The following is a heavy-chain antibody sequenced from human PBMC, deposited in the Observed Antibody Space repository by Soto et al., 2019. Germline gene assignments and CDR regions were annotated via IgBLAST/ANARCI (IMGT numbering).Heavy chain of an antibody. J-gene: IGHJ5*02. D-gene: IGHD3-16*02. CDR1: GGSVSSGSYY. CDR3: ATTDMITFGGVIFA. CDR2: IYYSGST. Sequence: QVQLQESGPGLVKPSETLSLTCTVSGGSVSSGSYYWSWIRQPPGKGLEWIGYIYYSGSTNYNPSLKSRVTIPVDTSKNQFPLKLSSVPAADTAVYYCATTDMITFGGVIFAWGQGTLVTVSS. V-gene: IGHV4-61*01.